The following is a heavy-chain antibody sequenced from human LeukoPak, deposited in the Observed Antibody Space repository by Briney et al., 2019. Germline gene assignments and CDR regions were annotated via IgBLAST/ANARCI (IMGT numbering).Heavy chain of an antibody. D-gene: IGHD3-10*01. CDR3: ARQSLSYYYGSGSYRHYYYYYMDV. V-gene: IGHV5-51*01. Sequence: GESLKISCKGSGYSFTSYWIGWVRQMPGKGLEWMGIIYLGDSDTRYCPSFQGQVTISADKSISTAYLQWSSLKASDTAMYYCARQSLSYYYGSGSYRHYYYYYMDVWGKGTTVTVSS. J-gene: IGHJ6*03. CDR1: GYSFTSYW. CDR2: IYLGDSDT.